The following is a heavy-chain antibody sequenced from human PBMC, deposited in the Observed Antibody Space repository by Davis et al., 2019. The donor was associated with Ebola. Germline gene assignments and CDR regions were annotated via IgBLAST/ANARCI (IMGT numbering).Heavy chain of an antibody. CDR2: IKQDGSEK. CDR3: ARDHRVVVPAAGYYYYYGMDV. V-gene: IGHV3-7*01. CDR1: GFTFSSYW. Sequence: PGGSLRLSCAASGFTFSSYWMSWVRQAPGKGLEWVANIKQDGSEKYYVDSVKGRFTISRDNAKNSLYLQMNSLRAEDTAVYYCARDHRVVVPAAGYYYYYGMDVWGQGTTVTVSS. J-gene: IGHJ6*02. D-gene: IGHD2-2*01.